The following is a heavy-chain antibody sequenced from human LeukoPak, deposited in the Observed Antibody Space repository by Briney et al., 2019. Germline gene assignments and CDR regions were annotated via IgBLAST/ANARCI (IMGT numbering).Heavy chain of an antibody. J-gene: IGHJ3*01. CDR3: AKDPNGDYVGAFDG. D-gene: IGHD4-17*01. CDR2: ISSSGANT. V-gene: IGHV3-23*01. CDR1: GFTFSSYA. Sequence: PGGSLGLSCAASGFTFSSYAMSWVRQAPGKGPEWVSTISSSGANTYYTDSVKGRFTISRDNSKNTLYLQMSSLKAEDTAVYYCAKDPNGDYVGAFDGWDRGTRVTVSS.